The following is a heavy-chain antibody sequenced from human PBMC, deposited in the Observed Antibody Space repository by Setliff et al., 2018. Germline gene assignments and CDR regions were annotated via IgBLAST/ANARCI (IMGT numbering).Heavy chain of an antibody. D-gene: IGHD3-9*01. CDR2: MYFSGNT. CDR1: GGSITRHY. V-gene: IGHV4-59*11. J-gene: IGHJ5*02. Sequence: SETLSLTFTVSGGSITRHYYTWTRQPPGKGLEWIGTMYFSGNTYYDPSLKSRVTMSVDTSKNQFTLRLTSVTAADTAFYYCARTYDVLTGYSSWLDPWGQGTLVTVSS. CDR3: ARTYDVLTGYSSWLDP.